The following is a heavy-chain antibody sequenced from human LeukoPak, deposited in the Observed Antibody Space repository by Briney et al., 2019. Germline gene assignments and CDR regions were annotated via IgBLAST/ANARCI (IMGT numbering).Heavy chain of an antibody. CDR3: ARERAEESSSWSRLHAFDI. CDR1: GFTFSSYW. CDR2: IKQDGSEK. V-gene: IGHV3-7*01. J-gene: IGHJ3*02. D-gene: IGHD6-13*01. Sequence: PGGSLRLSCAASGFTFSSYWMSWVRQAPGKGLEWVANIKQDGSEKYYVDSVKGRFTISRDNAKNSLYLQMNSLRAEDTAVYYCARERAEESSSWSRLHAFDIWGQGTMVTVSS.